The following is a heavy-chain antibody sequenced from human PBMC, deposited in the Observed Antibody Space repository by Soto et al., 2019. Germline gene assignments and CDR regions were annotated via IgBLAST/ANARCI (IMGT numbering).Heavy chain of an antibody. CDR1: GDTFTDYY. V-gene: IGHV1-46*01. CDR2: VNPSGGHT. Sequence: QVQLVQSGAEVKKPGASVKVSCKASGDTFTDYYIHWVRQAPGQGLEWMGTVNPSGGHTTYAQHCLGRMTMTRDTYTSTRYMELTSLTSEDTAVYYCARGGHVVVVTAALDYWGQGTLVTVSS. D-gene: IGHD2-21*02. J-gene: IGHJ4*02. CDR3: ARGGHVVVVTAALDY.